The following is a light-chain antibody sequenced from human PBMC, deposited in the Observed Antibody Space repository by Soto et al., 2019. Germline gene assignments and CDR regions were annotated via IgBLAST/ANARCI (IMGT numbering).Light chain of an antibody. Sequence: EIELTQSPVTLSLSPGEKATLSCRASQSVSSYLAWYQQKPGQAPRLLIYGASTRATGIPARFTGSGSGTEFTLAISSLQSEDLAVYYCQQYYDLPITCGQGTR. CDR2: GAS. CDR1: QSVSSY. V-gene: IGKV3-15*01. J-gene: IGKJ5*01. CDR3: QQYYDLPIT.